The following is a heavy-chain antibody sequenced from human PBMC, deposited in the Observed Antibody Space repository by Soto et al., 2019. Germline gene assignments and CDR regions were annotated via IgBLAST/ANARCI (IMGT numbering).Heavy chain of an antibody. J-gene: IGHJ4*02. CDR1: NFSISSGYY. CDR2: IYRSGTT. CDR3: ARTHSGSYYSVFNY. Sequence: SETLSLTCVVSNFSISSGYYWGWIRQSPGKGLEWIASIYRSGTTSYNPSLKSRVTISVDPSKNQFSLMLTAVTAADTAVYYCARTHSGSYYSVFNYWGRGSLVSVSS. D-gene: IGHD1-26*01. V-gene: IGHV4-38-2*01.